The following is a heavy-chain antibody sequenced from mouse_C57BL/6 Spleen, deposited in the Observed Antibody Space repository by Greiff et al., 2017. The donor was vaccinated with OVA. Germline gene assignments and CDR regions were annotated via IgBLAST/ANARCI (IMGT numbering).Heavy chain of an antibody. D-gene: IGHD1-2*01. CDR1: GFNIKDDY. CDR3: TTLRPYYAMDY. Sequence: VQLQQSGAELVRPGASVKLSCTASGFNIKDDYMHWVKQRPEQGLEWIGWIDPENGDTEYASKFQGKATITADTSSNTAYLQLSSLTSDDTAVYYCTTLRPYYAMDYWGQGTSVTVSS. CDR2: IDPENGDT. V-gene: IGHV14-4*01. J-gene: IGHJ4*01.